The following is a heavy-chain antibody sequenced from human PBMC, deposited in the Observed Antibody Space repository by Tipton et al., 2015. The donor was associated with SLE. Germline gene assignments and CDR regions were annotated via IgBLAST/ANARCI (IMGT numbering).Heavy chain of an antibody. V-gene: IGHV4-38-2*01. CDR1: GYFFSSGHYSGFF. CDR2: IYDSGKT. CDR3: ARRKYYYMDV. J-gene: IGHJ6*03. Sequence: TLSLTCAVSGYFFSSGHYSGFFRGWIRQPPGKGLEWIGNIYDSGKTYYNPSLKSRVTISVDMSKSQFSLNLNLVTAADTAIYYCARRKYYYMDVWGKGATVTVSS.